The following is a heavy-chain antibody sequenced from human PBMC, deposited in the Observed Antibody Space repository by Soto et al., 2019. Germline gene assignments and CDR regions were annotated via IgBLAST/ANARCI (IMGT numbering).Heavy chain of an antibody. CDR2: TSAYNGNT. CDR1: GYTFTSYG. Sequence: QVQLVQSGAEVKKPGASVKVSCKASGYTFTSYGISWVRQAPGQGLEWMGWTSAYNGNTNYAQKLQGRVTMTTDTSTSTAYMELRSLRSDDTAVYYCARGLITMVRGVIIKTMYYFDYWGQGTLVTVSS. D-gene: IGHD3-10*01. J-gene: IGHJ4*02. CDR3: ARGLITMVRGVIIKTMYYFDY. V-gene: IGHV1-18*01.